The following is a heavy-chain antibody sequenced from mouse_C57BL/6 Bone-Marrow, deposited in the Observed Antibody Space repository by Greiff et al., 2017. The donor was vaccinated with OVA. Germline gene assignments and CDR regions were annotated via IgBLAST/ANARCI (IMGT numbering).Heavy chain of an antibody. V-gene: IGHV5-17*01. CDR2: ISSGSSTI. CDR3: AMIYYDYEGGFDY. D-gene: IGHD2-4*01. J-gene: IGHJ2*01. CDR1: GFTFSDYG. Sequence: EVQVVESGGGLVKPGGSLKLSCAASGFTFSDYGMHWVRQAPEKGLEWVAYISSGSSTIYYADTVKGRFTISSDNAKNTLFLQMTSLRSEDTAMYYCAMIYYDYEGGFDYWGQGTTLTVSA.